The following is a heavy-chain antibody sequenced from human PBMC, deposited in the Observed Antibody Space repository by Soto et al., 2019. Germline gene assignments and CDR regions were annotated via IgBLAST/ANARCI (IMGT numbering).Heavy chain of an antibody. CDR3: ARDSRTPSGGMDV. CDR2: IYYSAST. V-gene: IGHV4-30-4*01. CDR1: GGSINSGDYH. Sequence: SETLSLTCTVSGGSINSGDYHWTWIRQFPGKGLEWIGGIYYSASTYYNPALVSRITISLDTSKNQFSLKLTSVTAADTAVYYCARDSRTPSGGMDVWGQGTTVTVSS. J-gene: IGHJ6*02.